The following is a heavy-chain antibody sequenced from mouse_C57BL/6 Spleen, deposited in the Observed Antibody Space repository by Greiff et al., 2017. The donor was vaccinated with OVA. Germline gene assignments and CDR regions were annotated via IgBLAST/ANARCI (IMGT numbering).Heavy chain of an antibody. CDR2: IDPSDSYT. CDR3: ARKWGNYGGYFDY. Sequence: QVQLQQSGAELVMPGASVKLSCKASGYTFTSYWMHWVKQRPGQGLEWIGEIDPSDSYTNYNQKFKGKSTLTVDKSSSTAYMQLSSLTSEDSAVYYCARKWGNYGGYFDYWGQGTTLTVSS. CDR1: GYTFTSYW. D-gene: IGHD2-1*01. J-gene: IGHJ2*01. V-gene: IGHV1-69*01.